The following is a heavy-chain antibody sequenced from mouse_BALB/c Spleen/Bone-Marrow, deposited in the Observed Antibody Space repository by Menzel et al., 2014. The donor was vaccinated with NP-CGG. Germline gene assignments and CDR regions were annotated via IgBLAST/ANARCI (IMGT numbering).Heavy chain of an antibody. CDR1: GFTFSSYG. Sequence: EVKVVESGGDLVKPGGSLKLSCAASGFTFSSYGMSWVRQTPDKRLEWVATINNGGTYTYYPDSVKGRFTISRDNAKNTLYLQMSSLKSEDTAMYYCALNWDSACWGQGTLVTVSA. V-gene: IGHV5-6*01. D-gene: IGHD4-1*02. CDR2: INNGGTYT. CDR3: ALNWDSAC. J-gene: IGHJ3*01.